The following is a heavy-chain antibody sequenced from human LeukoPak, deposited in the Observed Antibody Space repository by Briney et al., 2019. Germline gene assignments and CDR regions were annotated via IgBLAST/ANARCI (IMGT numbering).Heavy chain of an antibody. D-gene: IGHD2-21*01. CDR2: IKQDGSEK. J-gene: IGHJ3*02. Sequence: GGSLRLSCAASGFTFGGYWMSWVRQAPGKGLEWVANIKQDGSEKYYVDSVKGRFTISRENAKNSLYLQMNSLRAEDTAVYYCARQGTAIPLGSSFDIWGQGTMVTVSS. V-gene: IGHV3-7*01. CDR1: GFTFGGYW. CDR3: ARQGTAIPLGSSFDI.